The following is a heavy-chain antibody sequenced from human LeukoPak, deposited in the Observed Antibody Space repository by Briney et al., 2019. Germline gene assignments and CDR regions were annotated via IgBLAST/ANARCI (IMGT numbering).Heavy chain of an antibody. V-gene: IGHV3-53*01. Sequence: AGGSLRLSCAASGFTFSSYAMSWVRQAPGKGLEWVSVIYSGGRTYYADSVKGRFTISRDNSRNTLYLQMNSLRAEDTAVYYCARGLGRELDGAFDIWGQGTMVTVSS. CDR2: IYSGGRT. CDR1: GFTFSSYA. CDR3: ARGLGRELDGAFDI. D-gene: IGHD3-10*01. J-gene: IGHJ3*02.